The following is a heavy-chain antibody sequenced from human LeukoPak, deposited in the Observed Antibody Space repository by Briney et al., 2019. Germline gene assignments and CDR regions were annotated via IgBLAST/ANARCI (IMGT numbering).Heavy chain of an antibody. CDR2: ISGSGGST. V-gene: IGHV3-23*01. J-gene: IGHJ4*02. CDR3: AILGEYCGGDCYLFDY. CDR1: GFTFSSYA. Sequence: GGSLRLSCAASGFTFSSYAMSWVRQAPGKGLEWVSAISGSGGSTYYADSVKGRFTISRDNAKNSLYLQMNSLRAEDTAVYYCAILGEYCGGDCYLFDYWGQGTLVTVSS. D-gene: IGHD2-21*01.